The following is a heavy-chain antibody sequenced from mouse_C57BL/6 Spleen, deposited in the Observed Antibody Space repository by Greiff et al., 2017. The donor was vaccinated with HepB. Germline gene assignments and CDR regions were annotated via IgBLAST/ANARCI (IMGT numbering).Heavy chain of an antibody. CDR2: IWTGGGT. Sequence: VQRVESGPGLVAPSQSLSITCTVSGFSLTSYAISWVRQPPGKGLEWLGVIWTGGGTNYNSALKSRLSISKDNSKSQVFLKMNSLQTDDTARYYCARSDPLIYYYGSSYYAMDYWGQGTSVTVSS. V-gene: IGHV2-9-1*01. J-gene: IGHJ4*01. CDR1: GFSLTSYA. D-gene: IGHD1-1*01. CDR3: ARSDPLIYYYGSSYYAMDY.